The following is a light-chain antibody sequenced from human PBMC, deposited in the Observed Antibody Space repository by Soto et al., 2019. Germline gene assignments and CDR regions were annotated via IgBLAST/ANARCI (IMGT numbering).Light chain of an antibody. CDR3: SSYAGSYTVV. V-gene: IGLV2-8*01. Sequence: QSALTQPPSASGSPGQSVTISCTGTSSDVGGYKYVSWYQQHPGKAPKLLIYDVSKRPSGVPDRFSGSKSGNTASLTVSGLQAADEADYYCSSYAGSYTVVFGGGTKLTVL. CDR1: SSDVGGYKY. J-gene: IGLJ2*01. CDR2: DVS.